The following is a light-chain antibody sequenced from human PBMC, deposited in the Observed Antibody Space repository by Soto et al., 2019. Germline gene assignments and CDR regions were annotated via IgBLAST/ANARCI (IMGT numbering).Light chain of an antibody. J-gene: IGLJ2*01. CDR2: DVT. CDR3: CSYAGTFTPVV. V-gene: IGLV2-11*01. Sequence: QSALTQPRSVSGSPGQSVAISCTGNSSDVGSSNFVSWYQQHPGKAPKLMIYDVTARPSGVLDRFSASKSGNTASLTISGLQAEDEADYYCCSYAGTFTPVVFGGGTKLTVL. CDR1: SSDVGSSNF.